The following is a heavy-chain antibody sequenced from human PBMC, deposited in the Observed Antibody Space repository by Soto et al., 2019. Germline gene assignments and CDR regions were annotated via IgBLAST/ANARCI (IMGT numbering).Heavy chain of an antibody. J-gene: IGHJ5*02. CDR1: GYTFTRYT. CDR3: ARGIATGQLDP. D-gene: IGHD2-15*01. V-gene: IGHV1-3*01. CDR2: INPDNGNT. Sequence: ASVEVSCKASGYTFTRYTMNWVRQAPGQRLEWMGWINPDNGNTKSSQKFQDRVIITRDTAASTAYMDLSSLRSEDTAVYYCARGIATGQLDPWGQGTLVTVSS.